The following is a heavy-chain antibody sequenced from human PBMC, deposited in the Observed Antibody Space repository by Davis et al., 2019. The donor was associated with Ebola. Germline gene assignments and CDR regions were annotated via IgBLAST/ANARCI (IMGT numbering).Heavy chain of an antibody. CDR2: IKHDGSVK. CDR1: GFTFSDHF. Sequence: PGGSLRLSCATSGFTFSDHFMDWVRQAPGKGLEWVAHIKHDGSVKDYVDSVKGRFPISRDNAKNSLYLQMNSLRVEATAVYYCVRDGWASLFDYWGQGTLVTVSS. D-gene: IGHD6-19*01. CDR3: VRDGWASLFDY. V-gene: IGHV3-7*03. J-gene: IGHJ4*02.